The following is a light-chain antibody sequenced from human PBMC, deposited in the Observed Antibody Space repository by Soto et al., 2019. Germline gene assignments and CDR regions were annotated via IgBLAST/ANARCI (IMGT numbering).Light chain of an antibody. CDR3: QSYDSSLGVV. J-gene: IGLJ2*01. CDR2: GNS. CDR1: GSNIGANYD. V-gene: IGLV1-40*01. Sequence: QSALTQPPSVSGAPGQRVTISCTGSGSNIGANYDVHWFQQLPGTAPKLLIYGNSNRPSGVPDRFSGSQSGTSASLAITGLQAEDEADYYCQSYDSSLGVVFGGGTKLTVL.